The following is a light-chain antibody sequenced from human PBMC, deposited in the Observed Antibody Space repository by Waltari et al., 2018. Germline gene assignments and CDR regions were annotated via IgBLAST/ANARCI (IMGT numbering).Light chain of an antibody. J-gene: IGKJ3*01. CDR1: QSVGSN. CDR2: DAS. Sequence: DIVLTQSPATLSLSPGEKATLSCRASQSVGSNVAWYQQKAGQAPRLLIYDASNRATGIPARFSGSGSGTDFTLTISSREPEDFAVYYCQQRNNWPPGFTFGPGTKVDIK. CDR3: QQRNNWPPGFT. V-gene: IGKV3-11*01.